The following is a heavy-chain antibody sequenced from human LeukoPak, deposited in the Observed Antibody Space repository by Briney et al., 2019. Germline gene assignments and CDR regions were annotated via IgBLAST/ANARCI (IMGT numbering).Heavy chain of an antibody. J-gene: IGHJ4*02. D-gene: IGHD3-10*01. V-gene: IGHV4-59*08. Sequence: SETLSLTCTVSVGSISCYLWSWIRQPPGKRLEWIGYIHYSGSTNYNPSLNSRVTISVDTSKNQFSLRLSSVTGADTAVYYCARYGITIVRGGKYYFDSWGQGTLVTVSS. CDR2: IHYSGST. CDR3: ARYGITIVRGGKYYFDS. CDR1: VGSISCYL.